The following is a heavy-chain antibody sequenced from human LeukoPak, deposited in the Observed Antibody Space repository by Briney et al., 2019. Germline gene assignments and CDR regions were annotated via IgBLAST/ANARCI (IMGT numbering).Heavy chain of an antibody. CDR1: GFTFSGYW. D-gene: IGHD6-19*01. CDR2: IKEDGSEK. J-gene: IGHJ4*02. Sequence: PGGSLRLSCAASGFTFSGYWMSWVRQAPGKGLEWVANIKEDGSEKYYVDSVKGRFTISRDNAKNSLYLQMDSLRADDTAVYYCARDMESGGWYDYFDSWGQGTLVTVSS. V-gene: IGHV3-7*01. CDR3: ARDMESGGWYDYFDS.